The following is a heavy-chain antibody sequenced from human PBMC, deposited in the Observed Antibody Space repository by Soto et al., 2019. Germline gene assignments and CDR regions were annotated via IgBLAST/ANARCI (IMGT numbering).Heavy chain of an antibody. Sequence: QVQLQQWGAGLLKPSETLSLTCAVYGGSFSGYYWSWIRQPPGKGLEWIGEINHSGSTNYNPSLKSRITISVDTSKNQFSLKRSSVTAADTAVYYCARTRGAIVVVPAAIAWFDPWGQGTLVTVSS. J-gene: IGHJ5*02. D-gene: IGHD2-2*01. V-gene: IGHV4-34*01. CDR1: GGSFSGYY. CDR2: INHSGST. CDR3: ARTRGAIVVVPAAIAWFDP.